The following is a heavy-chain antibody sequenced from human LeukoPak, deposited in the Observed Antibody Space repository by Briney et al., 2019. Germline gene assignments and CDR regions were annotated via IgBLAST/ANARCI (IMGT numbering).Heavy chain of an antibody. CDR2: IKQDGSEK. V-gene: IGHV3-7*01. Sequence: GGSLRLSCAASGFTFSSYAMSWVRQAPGKGLEWVANIKQDGSEKYYVDSVKGRFTISRDNAKNSLYLQMNSLRAEDTAAYYCARDFATMIDDAFDIWGQGTMVTVSS. J-gene: IGHJ3*02. D-gene: IGHD3-22*01. CDR3: ARDFATMIDDAFDI. CDR1: GFTFSSYA.